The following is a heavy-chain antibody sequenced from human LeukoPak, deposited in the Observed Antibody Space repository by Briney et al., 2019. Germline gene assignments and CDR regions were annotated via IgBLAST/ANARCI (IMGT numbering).Heavy chain of an antibody. D-gene: IGHD2-15*01. CDR1: GDSIRNYY. CDR3: ARVTPTYDWFDP. V-gene: IGHV4-59*01. Sequence: SETLSLTCTVSGDSIRNYYWSWIRQPPGNGLEWIGYIYNSGRTNYSPSLKSRVTISVDTSKNQFSLKLSSVTAADTAVYYCARVTPTYDWFDPWGQGTLVTVSS. J-gene: IGHJ5*02. CDR2: IYNSGRT.